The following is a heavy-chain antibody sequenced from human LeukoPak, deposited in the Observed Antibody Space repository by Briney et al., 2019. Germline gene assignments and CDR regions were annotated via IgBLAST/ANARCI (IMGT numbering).Heavy chain of an antibody. CDR2: ISGSGGST. V-gene: IGHV3-23*01. J-gene: IGHJ3*02. CDR3: AKDHYKLSVAANDAFDI. D-gene: IGHD3-10*01. Sequence: GSLRLSCAASGFTFSSYAMSWVRQAPGKGLEWVSAISGSGGSTYYADSVKGRFTISRDNSKNTLYLQMNSLRAEDTAVYYCAKDHYKLSVAANDAFDIWGQGTMVTVSS. CDR1: GFTFSSYA.